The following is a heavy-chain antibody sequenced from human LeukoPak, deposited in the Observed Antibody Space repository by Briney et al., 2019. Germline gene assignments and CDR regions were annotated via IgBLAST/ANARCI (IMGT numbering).Heavy chain of an antibody. CDR2: INPSGGST. D-gene: IGHD4-17*01. J-gene: IGHJ5*02. Sequence: ASVKVSRKASGYTFTSYYMHWVRQAPGQGLEWMGIINPSGGSTSYAQKFQGRVTMTRDTSTSTVYMELSSLRSEDTAVYYCARDLFSRVTTNWFDPWGQGTLVTVSS. CDR3: ARDLFSRVTTNWFDP. CDR1: GYTFTSYY. V-gene: IGHV1-46*01.